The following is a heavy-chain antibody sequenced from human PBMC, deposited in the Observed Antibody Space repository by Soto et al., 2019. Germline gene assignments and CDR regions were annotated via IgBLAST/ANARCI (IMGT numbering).Heavy chain of an antibody. CDR3: ARKDSSSAFDY. CDR1: GGTFSGYA. V-gene: IGHV1-69*01. CDR2: IIPIFGTA. Sequence: GAPVKVSCKASGGTFSGYAISWLRQPPGQGLEWMGGIIPIFGTANYAQKFQGRVTITADESTSTAYMELSSLRSEDTAIYYCARKDSSSAFDYCGQGSLVTVSS. J-gene: IGHJ4*02. D-gene: IGHD3-22*01.